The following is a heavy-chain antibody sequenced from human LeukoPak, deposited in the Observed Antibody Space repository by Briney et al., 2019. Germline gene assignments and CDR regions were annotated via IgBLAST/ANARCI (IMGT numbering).Heavy chain of an antibody. V-gene: IGHV3-66*01. J-gene: IGHJ4*02. CDR1: GVTVGNNY. Sequence: GRSLTLSCAATGVTVGNNYMSWVSQAPGKGLDLVSVIYSGDSADYSDSVKGRFTISRDNSKNTLFLQMTSLRAEDTAVYSCARVYSSSSRHFDYWGQGTL. CDR2: IYSGDSA. D-gene: IGHD6-6*01. CDR3: ARVYSSSSRHFDY.